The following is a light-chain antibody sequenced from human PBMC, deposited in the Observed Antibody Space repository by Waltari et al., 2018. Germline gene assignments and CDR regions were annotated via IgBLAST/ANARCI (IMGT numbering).Light chain of an antibody. J-gene: IGKJ2*01. Sequence: RATINCKSSQSVLYSSNNKNYLAWYQQKPGQPPKLLIYWASTRESGVPDRFSGRGSGTDFTLTISSLQAEDVAVYYCQQYYSTLYTFGQGTKLEIK. CDR1: QSVLYSSNNKNY. V-gene: IGKV4-1*01. CDR3: QQYYSTLYT. CDR2: WAS.